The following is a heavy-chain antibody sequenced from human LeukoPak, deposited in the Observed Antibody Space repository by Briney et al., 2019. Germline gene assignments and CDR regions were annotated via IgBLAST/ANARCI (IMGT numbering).Heavy chain of an antibody. Sequence: GGSLRLSCAASGFTFDDYAMHWVRQAPGKGLEWVSGISWNSGSIGYADSVKGRFTISRDNAKNSLYLQMNSLRAEDTALYYCAKDIYREYSSSWVIDYWGQGTLVTVSS. CDR3: AKDIYREYSSSWVIDY. CDR2: ISWNSGSI. V-gene: IGHV3-9*01. J-gene: IGHJ4*02. CDR1: GFTFDDYA. D-gene: IGHD6-13*01.